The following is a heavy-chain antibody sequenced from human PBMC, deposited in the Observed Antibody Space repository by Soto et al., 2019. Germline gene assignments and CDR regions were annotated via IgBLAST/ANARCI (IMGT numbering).Heavy chain of an antibody. CDR1: GFTFSSYA. V-gene: IGHV3-23*01. D-gene: IGHD1-26*01. J-gene: IGHJ6*04. CDR3: ATGQYSGSYLSYYYQSGMDV. Sequence: PGGSLRLSCAASGFTFSSYAMSWVRQAPGKGLEWVSAISGSGGSTYYADSVKGRFTISRDNSKNTLYLQMNSLRTEDTAVYYCATGQYSGSYLSYYYQSGMDVRGKETTVTVSS. CDR2: ISGSGGST.